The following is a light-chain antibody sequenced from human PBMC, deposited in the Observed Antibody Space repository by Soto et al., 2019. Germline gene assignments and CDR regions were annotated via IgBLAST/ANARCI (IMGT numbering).Light chain of an antibody. J-gene: IGKJ5*01. V-gene: IGKV3-20*01. CDR2: GAS. CDR1: QIFDSSY. Sequence: TLSLATQELSPGEEATLPCRTIQIFDSSYLAWYQQKPGQTPRLIIYGASGRADGIPHRFSGSGFGTDFTLTIIYVEPEDFAVYYCQQYGTRRSVTFGQGTRLAIK. CDR3: QQYGTRRSVT.